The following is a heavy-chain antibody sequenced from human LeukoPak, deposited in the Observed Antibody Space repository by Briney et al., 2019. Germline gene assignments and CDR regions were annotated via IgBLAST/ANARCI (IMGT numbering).Heavy chain of an antibody. V-gene: IGHV4-39*07. Sequence: PPETLSLTCSVSGSSIRTYYWGWIRQPPGKRLEWIGSIYYSGSTYYNPSLKSRVTISVDTSKNQFSLKLSSVTAADTAVYYCARGARELRNYYYYMDVWGKGTTVTVSS. D-gene: IGHD1-26*01. CDR3: ARGARELRNYYYYMDV. CDR1: GSSIRTYY. CDR2: IYYSGST. J-gene: IGHJ6*03.